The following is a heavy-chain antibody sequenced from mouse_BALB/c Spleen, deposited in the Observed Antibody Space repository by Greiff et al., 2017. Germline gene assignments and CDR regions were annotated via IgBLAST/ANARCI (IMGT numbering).Heavy chain of an antibody. Sequence: VQLKESGPGLVAPSQSLSITCTVSGFSLTGYGVNWVRQPPGKGLEWLGMIWGDGSTDYNSALKSRLSISKDNSKSQVFLKMNSLQTDDTARYYCARYYYGSSWYFDVWGAGTTVTVSS. CDR2: IWGDGST. CDR1: GFSLTGYG. D-gene: IGHD1-1*01. V-gene: IGHV2-6-7*01. J-gene: IGHJ1*01. CDR3: ARYYYGSSWYFDV.